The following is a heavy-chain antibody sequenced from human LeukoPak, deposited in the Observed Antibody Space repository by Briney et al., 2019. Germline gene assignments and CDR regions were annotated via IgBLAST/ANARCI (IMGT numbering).Heavy chain of an antibody. CDR3: AREVWFGDRYFDY. D-gene: IGHD3-10*01. J-gene: IGHJ4*02. CDR1: GFTFSSYA. CDR2: ISYDGSNK. V-gene: IGHV3-30*04. Sequence: GGSLRLSCAASGFTFSSYAMHWVRRAPGKGLEWVAVISYDGSNKYYADSVKGRFTISRDNSKNTLYLQMNSLRAEDTAVYYCAREVWFGDRYFDYWGQGTLVTVSS.